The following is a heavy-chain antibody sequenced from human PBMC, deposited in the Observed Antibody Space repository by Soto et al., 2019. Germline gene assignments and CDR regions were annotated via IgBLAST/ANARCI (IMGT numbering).Heavy chain of an antibody. CDR2: IYYSGST. Sequence: QVQLQESGPGLVKPSQTLSLTCTVTGGSISSGGYYWSWIRQHPGKGLEWIGYIYYSGSTYYNPSLNSRVTITVDASKSQFSLKLSCVTAADTAVYYCAIDTYGDYVSYYYGMDVWGQGTTGTGFS. J-gene: IGHJ6*02. D-gene: IGHD4-17*01. CDR3: AIDTYGDYVSYYYGMDV. CDR1: GGSISSGGYY. V-gene: IGHV4-31*03.